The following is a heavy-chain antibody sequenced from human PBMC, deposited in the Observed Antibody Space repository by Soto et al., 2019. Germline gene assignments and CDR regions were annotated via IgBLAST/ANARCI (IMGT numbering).Heavy chain of an antibody. D-gene: IGHD5-12*01. CDR2: IYSGGST. CDR3: ARHRGAYGGRGFFDY. Sequence: EVQLVESGGGLVQPGGSLRLSCAASGFTVSSNYMSWVRQAPGKGLEWVSVIYSGGSTYYADSVKGRFTISRDNSKNTLYLQMNSLRAEDTAAYYCARHRGAYGGRGFFDYWGQGTLVTVSS. V-gene: IGHV3-66*04. CDR1: GFTVSSNY. J-gene: IGHJ4*02.